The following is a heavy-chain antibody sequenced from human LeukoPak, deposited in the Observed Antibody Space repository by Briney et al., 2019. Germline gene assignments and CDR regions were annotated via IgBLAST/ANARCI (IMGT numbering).Heavy chain of an antibody. V-gene: IGHV4-4*02. J-gene: IGHJ5*02. CDR2: IYHSGST. CDR1: GGSISSSNW. Sequence: SGTLSLTCAVSGGSISSSNWWSWVRQPPGKGLEWIGEIYHSGSTNYNPSLKCRVTISVDKSKNQFSLKLSSVTAADTAVYYCARDLYGIFFNGGWFDPWGQGTLVTVSS. CDR3: ARDLYGIFFNGGWFDP. D-gene: IGHD2-15*01.